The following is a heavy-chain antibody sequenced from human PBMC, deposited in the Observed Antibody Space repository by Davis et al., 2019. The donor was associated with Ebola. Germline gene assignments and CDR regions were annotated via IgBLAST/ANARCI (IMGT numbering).Heavy chain of an antibody. CDR2: IIPILGIA. J-gene: IGHJ6*03. Sequence: SVKVSCKASGGTFSSYAISWVRQAPGQGLEWMGGIIPILGIANYAQKFQGRVTITADESTSTAYMELSSLRSEDTAVYYCARVPGFLEWLSYYYMDVWGKGTTVTVSS. D-gene: IGHD3-3*01. V-gene: IGHV1-69*10. CDR1: GGTFSSYA. CDR3: ARVPGFLEWLSYYYMDV.